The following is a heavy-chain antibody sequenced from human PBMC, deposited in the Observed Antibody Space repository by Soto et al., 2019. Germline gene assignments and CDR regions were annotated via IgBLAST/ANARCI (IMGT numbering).Heavy chain of an antibody. Sequence: PGGSLRLSCAASGFTFSSYWTHWVRQAPGKGLVWVSRINSDGSSTSYADSVKGRFTISRDNAKNTLYLQMNSLRAEDTAVYYCARVRGYSGYDWFDYWGQGTLVTVSS. CDR2: INSDGSST. CDR1: GFTFSSYW. J-gene: IGHJ4*02. CDR3: ARVRGYSGYDWFDY. D-gene: IGHD5-12*01. V-gene: IGHV3-74*01.